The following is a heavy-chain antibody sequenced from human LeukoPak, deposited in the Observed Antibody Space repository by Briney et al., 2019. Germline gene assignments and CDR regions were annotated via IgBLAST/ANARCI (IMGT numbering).Heavy chain of an antibody. CDR2: IWYDGSNK. CDR3: ARGSIAAAAYDY. Sequence: PGGSLRLSCAASGFTFSSYGMHWVRQAPGKGLEWVAGIWYDGSNKYYADSVKGRFTISRDNAKNTLYLQMNSLRAEDTAVYYCARGSIAAAAYDYWGQGTLVTVSS. V-gene: IGHV3-33*08. CDR1: GFTFSSYG. D-gene: IGHD6-13*01. J-gene: IGHJ4*02.